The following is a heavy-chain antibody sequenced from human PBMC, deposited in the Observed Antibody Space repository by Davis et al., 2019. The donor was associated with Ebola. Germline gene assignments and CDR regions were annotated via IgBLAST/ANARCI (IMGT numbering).Heavy chain of an antibody. D-gene: IGHD6-13*01. CDR1: GYTFTSYY. CDR3: ARDRTDSSPYYFYGVDV. J-gene: IGHJ6*02. V-gene: IGHV1-46*01. Sequence: ASVKVSCKASGYTFTSYYMHWVRQAPGQGLEWMGMINPSGGNTRYAQQFQGRVTMTRDTSTRTVYMEVSSLRSDDTAVYYCARDRTDSSPYYFYGVDVWGQGTTVTVSS. CDR2: INPSGGNT.